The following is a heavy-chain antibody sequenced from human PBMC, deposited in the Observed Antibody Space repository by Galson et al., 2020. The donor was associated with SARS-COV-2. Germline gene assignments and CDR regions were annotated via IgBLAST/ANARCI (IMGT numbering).Heavy chain of an antibody. Sequence: GESLKISCAASGFTFSNFDMHWVRQATGKGLEWVSEIGTTGDTYYPGSVKGRFTISRENARNSLYLQMNSLRAGDTAVYYCARAIAAAGRALDYWGQGTLVTVSS. CDR3: ARAIAAAGRALDY. D-gene: IGHD6-13*01. CDR2: IGTTGDT. V-gene: IGHV3-13*01. CDR1: GFTFSNFD. J-gene: IGHJ4*02.